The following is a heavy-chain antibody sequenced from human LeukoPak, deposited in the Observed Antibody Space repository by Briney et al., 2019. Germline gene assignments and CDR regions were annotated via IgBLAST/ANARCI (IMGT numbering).Heavy chain of an antibody. V-gene: IGHV4-39*01. CDR1: GGSISSSSYY. CDR2: IYYGGST. Sequence: SETLSLTCTVSGGSISSSSYYWGWIRQPPGKGLEWIGNIYYGGSTYYNPSLKSRVTISVDTSKNQFSLKLSSVTAADTAVYYCARRAVGFDYWGQGTLIIVSS. J-gene: IGHJ4*02. D-gene: IGHD6-19*01. CDR3: ARRAVGFDY.